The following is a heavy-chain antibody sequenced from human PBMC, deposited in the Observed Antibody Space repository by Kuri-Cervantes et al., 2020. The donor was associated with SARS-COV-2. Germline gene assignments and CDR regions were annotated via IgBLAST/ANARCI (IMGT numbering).Heavy chain of an antibody. CDR1: GDSIHSFY. J-gene: IGHJ6*02. D-gene: IGHD6-13*01. CDR2: IYYTGGP. Sequence: SETWSPTCPVSGDSIHSFYWGWNRQPPGKGLEWIGYIYYTGGPNSNPSLKSRVSISVDTSNNQFSLKWTSVTAGYTAVYFCARIRAAADFGMDDWAQGTTVTVSS. CDR3: ARIRAAADFGMDD. V-gene: IGHV4-59*01.